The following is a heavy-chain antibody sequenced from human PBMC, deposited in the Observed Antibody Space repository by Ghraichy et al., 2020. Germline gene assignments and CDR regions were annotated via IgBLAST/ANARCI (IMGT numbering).Heavy chain of an antibody. CDR3: ARTILTGYFWGPPRPDAFDI. CDR2: MNPNSGNT. V-gene: IGHV1-8*01. Sequence: ASVKVSCKASGYTFTSYDINWVRQATGQGLEWMGWMNPNSGNTGYAQKFQGRVTMTRNTSISTAYMELSSLRSEDTAVYYCARTILTGYFWGPPRPDAFDIWGQGTMVTVSS. D-gene: IGHD3-9*01. CDR1: GYTFTSYD. J-gene: IGHJ3*02.